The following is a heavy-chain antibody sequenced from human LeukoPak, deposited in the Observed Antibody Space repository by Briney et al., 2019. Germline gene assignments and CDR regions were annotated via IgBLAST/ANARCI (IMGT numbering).Heavy chain of an antibody. CDR2: IYHSGST. J-gene: IGHJ4*02. V-gene: IGHV4-38-2*01. CDR3: ATCRAYAAEGFDY. D-gene: IGHD3-10*01. Sequence: SETLSLTCAVSGHSINSDYYWNWIRQPPGKGLEWIGSIYHSGSTFYNPSLRSRVSMSLDTSKNQFSLRLTSVTAADTAVYYCATCRAYAAEGFDYWGQGTLVTVSS. CDR1: GHSINSDYY.